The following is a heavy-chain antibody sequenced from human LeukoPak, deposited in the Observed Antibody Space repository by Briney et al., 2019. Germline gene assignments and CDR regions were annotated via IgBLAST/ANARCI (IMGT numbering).Heavy chain of an antibody. V-gene: IGHV4-39*01. CDR2: IYYSGST. CDR3: ARASYSYDINGWVPFDY. D-gene: IGHD3-22*01. Sequence: PSETLSLTCTVSGGSISSSSYYWGWIRQPPGKGLEWIGSIYYSGSTYYNPSLRSRVTISVDTSKNQFSLKLSSVTAADTAVYYCARASYSYDINGWVPFDYWGQGTLVTVSS. J-gene: IGHJ4*02. CDR1: GGSISSSSYY.